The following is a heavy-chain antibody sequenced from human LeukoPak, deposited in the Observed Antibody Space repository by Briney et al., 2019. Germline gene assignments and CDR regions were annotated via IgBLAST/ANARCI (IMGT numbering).Heavy chain of an antibody. CDR3: VKGRAGVVVPAAIDAFDI. Sequence: GGSLRLSCSASGFTISSYAMHWVRQAPGKGLEYVSAISSNGGSTYYADSVKGRFTISRDNSKNTLYLQMSSLRAEDTAVYYCVKGRAGVVVPAAIDAFDIWGQGTMVTVSS. V-gene: IGHV3-64D*06. CDR1: GFTISSYA. D-gene: IGHD2-2*01. J-gene: IGHJ3*02. CDR2: ISSNGGST.